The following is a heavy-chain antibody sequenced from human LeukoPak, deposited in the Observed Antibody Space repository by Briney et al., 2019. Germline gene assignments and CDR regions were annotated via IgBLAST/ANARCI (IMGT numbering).Heavy chain of an antibody. V-gene: IGHV4-30-2*01. CDR2: IYHSWST. Sequence: PSETLSLTCAVSGFSISSGGYSWSWIRQPPGRGLEWIGYIYHSWSTYYNPSIKSRVTISVDRSKNQFSLKLSSVTAADTAVYDCARAAAGTGWWFDPWGQGTLVTVSS. D-gene: IGHD6-13*01. CDR1: GFSISSGGYS. J-gene: IGHJ5*02. CDR3: ARAAAGTGWWFDP.